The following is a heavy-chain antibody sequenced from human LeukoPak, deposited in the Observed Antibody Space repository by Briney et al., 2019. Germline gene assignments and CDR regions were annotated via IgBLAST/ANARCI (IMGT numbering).Heavy chain of an antibody. CDR3: ARDNDYYDSRLDY. J-gene: IGHJ4*02. D-gene: IGHD3-22*01. V-gene: IGHV3-7*01. CDR1: GFTFSSYW. Sequence: PGGSLRLSCAASGFTFSSYWMSWVRQAPGKGLEWVANIKQDGSEKYYVDSVKGRFTISRDNAKNSLYLQMNGLRAEDTAVYYCARDNDYYDSRLDYWGQGTLVTVSS. CDR2: IKQDGSEK.